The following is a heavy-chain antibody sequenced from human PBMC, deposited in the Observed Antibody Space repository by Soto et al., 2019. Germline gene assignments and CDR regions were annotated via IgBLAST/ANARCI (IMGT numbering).Heavy chain of an antibody. D-gene: IGHD6-6*01. CDR3: AGFEYSSSSEN. V-gene: IGHV4-34*01. Sequence: SETLSLTCAVYGGSFSGYYWSWIRQPPGKGLEWIGEINHSGSTNYNPSLKSRVTISVDTSKNQFSLKLSSVTAADTAVYYCAGFEYSSSSENWGQGTLVTVS. J-gene: IGHJ4*02. CDR1: GGSFSGYY. CDR2: INHSGST.